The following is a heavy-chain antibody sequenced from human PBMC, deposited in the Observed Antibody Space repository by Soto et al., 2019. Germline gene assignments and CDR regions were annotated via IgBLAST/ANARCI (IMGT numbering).Heavy chain of an antibody. D-gene: IGHD5-18*01. CDR1: GFTFSSYA. J-gene: IGHJ4*02. Sequence: GGSLRLSCAASGFTFSSYAMSWVRQAPGKGLEWVSAISGSGGSTYYADSVKGRFTISRDNSKNSLYLQMNSLRAEDTAVYYCATYAPIQLWTSGVDYWGQGTLVTVSS. V-gene: IGHV3-23*01. CDR2: ISGSGGST. CDR3: ATYAPIQLWTSGVDY.